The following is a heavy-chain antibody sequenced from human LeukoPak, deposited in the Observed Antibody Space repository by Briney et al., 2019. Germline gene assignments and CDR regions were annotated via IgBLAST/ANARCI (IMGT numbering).Heavy chain of an antibody. CDR3: ARDTGNYYDSSGYPNWFDP. V-gene: IGHV4-39*07. CDR1: GGSISSSSYY. CDR2: IYYSGST. J-gene: IGHJ5*02. D-gene: IGHD3-22*01. Sequence: SETLSLTCTVSGGSISSSSYYWGWIRQPPGKGLEWIGSIYYSGSTYYNPSLKSRVTILVDTSKNQFSLKLSSVTAADTAVYYCARDTGNYYDSSGYPNWFDPWGQGTLVTVSS.